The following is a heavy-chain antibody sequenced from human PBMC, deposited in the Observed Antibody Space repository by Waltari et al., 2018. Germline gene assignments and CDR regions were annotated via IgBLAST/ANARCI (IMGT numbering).Heavy chain of an antibody. J-gene: IGHJ4*02. CDR3: VKGGYIISDY. D-gene: IGHD3-22*01. Sequence: EVQLVESGGGLVKPGGSLTLSCEASGFTFNSVSMTWVRQAPGKGLEWLSTIASGSDYIFYAVSVRGRFTISRDNARSTVNLRMNSLRTEDTAVYYCVKGGYIISDYWSQGIQVIVSS. CDR2: IASGSDYI. CDR1: GFTFNSVS. V-gene: IGHV3-21*02.